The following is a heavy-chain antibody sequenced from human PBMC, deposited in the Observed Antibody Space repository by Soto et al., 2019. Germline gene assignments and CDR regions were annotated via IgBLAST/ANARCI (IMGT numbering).Heavy chain of an antibody. CDR3: AGASDSPYDSSGYYPT. V-gene: IGHV1-46*01. CDR2: INPSGGST. Sequence: SVKVSCNASVYTFASYYMHWVRQAPGQGLEWMGIINPSGGSTSYAQKFQGRVTMTRDTSTSIVYMELSSLRSEDTAVYYCAGASDSPYDSSGYYPTSGQGNLVTVSS. D-gene: IGHD3-22*01. J-gene: IGHJ5*02. CDR1: VYTFASYY.